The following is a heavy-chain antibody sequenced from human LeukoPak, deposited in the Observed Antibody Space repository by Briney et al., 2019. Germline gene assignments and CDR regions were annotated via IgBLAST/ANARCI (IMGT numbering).Heavy chain of an antibody. CDR2: ISWNSGSI. CDR3: AKDLGSYYYDSSGAFDI. CDR1: GFTFDDYA. V-gene: IGHV3-9*01. J-gene: IGHJ3*02. D-gene: IGHD3-22*01. Sequence: GRSLRLSCAASGFTFDDYAMHWVRQAPGKGLEWVSGISWNSGSIGYADSVKGRFTISRDNAKNSLYLQMNSLRAEDTALYYCAKDLGSYYYDSSGAFDIWGQGTMVTVSS.